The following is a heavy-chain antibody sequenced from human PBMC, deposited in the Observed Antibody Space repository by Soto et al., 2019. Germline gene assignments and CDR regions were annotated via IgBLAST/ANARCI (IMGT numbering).Heavy chain of an antibody. D-gene: IGHD2-21*01. Sequence: EVQLVESGGGLVQPGGSLRLSCAASGFTFSSYWMSWVRQAPGKGLEWVANIKKDGSEKYYVDSVKGRFTVSRDNAKNSLYLQMDGLRAEDTAVYSCARDGGATEFDYWGQGTMVTVYS. CDR1: GFTFSSYW. CDR2: IKKDGSEK. V-gene: IGHV3-7*01. CDR3: ARDGGATEFDY. J-gene: IGHJ4*02.